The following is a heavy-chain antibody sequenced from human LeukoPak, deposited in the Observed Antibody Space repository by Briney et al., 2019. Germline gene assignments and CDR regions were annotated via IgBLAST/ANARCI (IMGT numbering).Heavy chain of an antibody. CDR3: ARVGGDSSGYLVDY. J-gene: IGHJ4*02. CDR2: IYHSGST. Sequence: SETLSLTCTVSGYSISSGYYWGWIRQPPGKGLEWIGSIYHSGSTYYNPSLKSRVTISVDTSKNQFSLKLSSVTAADTAVYYCARVGGDSSGYLVDYWGQGTLVTVSS. V-gene: IGHV4-38-2*02. D-gene: IGHD3-22*01. CDR1: GYSISSGYY.